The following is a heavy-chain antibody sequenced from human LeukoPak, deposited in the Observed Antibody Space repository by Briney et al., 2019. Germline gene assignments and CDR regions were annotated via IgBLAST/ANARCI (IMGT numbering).Heavy chain of an antibody. J-gene: IGHJ6*02. CDR2: IYYSGST. Sequence: SETLSLTCTVSGGSISSYYWSWIRQPPGKGLEWIGYIYYSGSTNYNPSLKSRVTISVDTSKNQFSLKLSSVTAADTAVYYCARGYDFWSGYSLGMDVWGQGTTVTVSS. CDR1: GGSISSYY. CDR3: ARGYDFWSGYSLGMDV. D-gene: IGHD3-3*01. V-gene: IGHV4-59*01.